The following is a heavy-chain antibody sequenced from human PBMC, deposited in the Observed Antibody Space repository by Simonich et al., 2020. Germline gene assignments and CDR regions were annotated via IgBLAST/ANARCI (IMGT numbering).Heavy chain of an antibody. Sequence: QVQLVQSGAEVKKPGASVKVSCKASGYTFTGYYMHWVRQAPGQGLEWMGWINPNSGCTNYAQKVQGRVTMTKDTSISTAYMELSRLRSDDTAVYYCARWPSIPASYGSGSYFDYWGQGTLVTVSS. D-gene: IGHD3-10*01. CDR2: INPNSGCT. J-gene: IGHJ4*02. CDR3: ARWPSIPASYGSGSYFDY. V-gene: IGHV1-2*02. CDR1: GYTFTGYY.